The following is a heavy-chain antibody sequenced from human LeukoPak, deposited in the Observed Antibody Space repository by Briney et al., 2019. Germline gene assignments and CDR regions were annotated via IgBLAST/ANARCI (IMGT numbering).Heavy chain of an antibody. CDR1: GFTFSNYV. CDR2: ISYDGSNK. V-gene: IGHV3-30-3*01. CDR3: ARVSRIAAPYYYYYYMDV. J-gene: IGHJ6*03. D-gene: IGHD6-6*01. Sequence: GGSLRLSCAASGFTFSNYVMHWVRQAPGKGLEWVAVISYDGSNKYYADSVKGRFTISRDNSKNTLYLQMNSLRAEDTAVYYCARVSRIAAPYYYYYYMDVWGKGTTVTVSS.